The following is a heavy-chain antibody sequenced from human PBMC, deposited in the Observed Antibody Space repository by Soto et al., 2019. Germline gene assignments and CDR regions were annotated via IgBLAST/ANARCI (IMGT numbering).Heavy chain of an antibody. CDR1: GYIFTSYG. Sequence: QAHLVQSGPEVKKPGASVKVSCKGSGYIFTSYGIAWVRQAPGQGLEWMGWISAHTGNTEYDQKFQGRVTVTRDTSTSTAYLELRSLRSDDTALYYCARGRYGDYWGQGALVTVSS. D-gene: IGHD4-17*01. CDR2: ISAHTGNT. V-gene: IGHV1-18*01. J-gene: IGHJ4*02. CDR3: ARGRYGDY.